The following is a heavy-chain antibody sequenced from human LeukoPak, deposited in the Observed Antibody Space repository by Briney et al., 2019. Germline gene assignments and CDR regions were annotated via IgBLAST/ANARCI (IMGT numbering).Heavy chain of an antibody. V-gene: IGHV4-4*02. CDR2: IYHSGST. J-gene: IGHJ5*02. CDR1: GGSISSSNW. D-gene: IGHD3-10*01. CDR3: ARGRDYYGSGSYYTS. Sequence: SETLSLTCAVSGGSISSSNWWSWVRQPPGKGLEWIGEIYHSGSTNYNPSLKSRVTISVDRSKNQFSLKLSSVTAADTAVYYCARGRDYYGSGSYYTSWGQGTLVTVSS.